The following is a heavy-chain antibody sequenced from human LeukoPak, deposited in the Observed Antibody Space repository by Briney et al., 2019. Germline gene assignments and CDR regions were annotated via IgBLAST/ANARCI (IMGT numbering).Heavy chain of an antibody. CDR1: GYSISSGYY. J-gene: IGHJ3*02. V-gene: IGHV4-38-2*02. CDR3: ARDGMKGQQLVPGREYAFDI. Sequence: SETLSLTCTVSGYSISSGYYWSWIRQPPGKGLEWIGEINHSGSTNYNPSLKSRVTMSVDTSKNQFSLKLSSVTAADTAVYYCARDGMKGQQLVPGREYAFDIWGQGTMVTVSS. CDR2: INHSGST. D-gene: IGHD6-13*01.